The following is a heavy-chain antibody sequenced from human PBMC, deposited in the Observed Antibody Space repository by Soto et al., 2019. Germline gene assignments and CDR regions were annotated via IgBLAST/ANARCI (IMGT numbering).Heavy chain of an antibody. Sequence: PSETLSLTCAVYGGSFSGYYWSWIRQPPGKGLEWIGEVNHSGSTNYNPSLKSRVTISVDTSKNQFSLKLSSVTAADTAVYYCARGPYRSPWFDPWGQGTLVTVPS. J-gene: IGHJ5*02. CDR1: GGSFSGYY. CDR3: ARGPYRSPWFDP. D-gene: IGHD5-12*01. V-gene: IGHV4-34*01. CDR2: VNHSGST.